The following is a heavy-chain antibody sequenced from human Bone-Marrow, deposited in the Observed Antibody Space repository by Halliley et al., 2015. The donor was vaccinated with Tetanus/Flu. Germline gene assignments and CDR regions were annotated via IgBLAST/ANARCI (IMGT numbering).Heavy chain of an antibody. D-gene: IGHD6-13*01. Sequence: INPDGSKKDYGDSVKGRFTISRDNSKKSLHLQMSSLKGDDTAMYYCARRGSSWDGGDETWFDPWGQGTLVTVSS. CDR2: INPDGSKK. J-gene: IGHJ5*02. V-gene: IGHV3-7*03. CDR3: ARRGSSWDGGDETWFDP.